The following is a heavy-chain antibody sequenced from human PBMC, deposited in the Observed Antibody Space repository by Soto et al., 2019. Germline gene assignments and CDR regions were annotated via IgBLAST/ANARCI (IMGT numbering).Heavy chain of an antibody. CDR1: GFTFRSSA. D-gene: IGHD6-19*01. Sequence: GASVKVSCKTSGFTFRSSAVQWVRQARGQRLEWIGWLVVGTGNTNYAQKFQQRVTISSDRSTNTVSMELSSLTSEDTAVYYCARGLDSSGWYNYYYYGMDVWGQGTTVTVSS. CDR2: LVVGTGNT. CDR3: ARGLDSSGWYNYYYYGMDV. J-gene: IGHJ6*02. V-gene: IGHV1-58*01.